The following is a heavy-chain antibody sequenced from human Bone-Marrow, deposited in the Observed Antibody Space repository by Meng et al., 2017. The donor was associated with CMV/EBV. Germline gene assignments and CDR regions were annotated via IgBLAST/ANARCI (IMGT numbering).Heavy chain of an antibody. CDR1: GFTFSNYA. CDR3: AKGGYDSWSGEAPASTTRMDV. D-gene: IGHD3-3*01. Sequence: GGSLRLSCAASGFTFSNYAMSWVRQAPGKGLEWVSAISGSGGSTYYADSVKGRFIISRDNSKNTLYLQMNSLRAEDTAVYYCAKGGYDSWSGEAPASTTRMDVWGQGTTVTVSS. V-gene: IGHV3-23*01. J-gene: IGHJ6*02. CDR2: ISGSGGST.